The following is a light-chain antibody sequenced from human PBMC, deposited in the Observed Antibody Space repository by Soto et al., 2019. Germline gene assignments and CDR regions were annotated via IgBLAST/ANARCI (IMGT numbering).Light chain of an antibody. Sequence: EIVLTQSPGTLSLSPGEGGTLSCRASQSVNSNYIAWYQQKPGQAPRLLILGASSRATGIPDRFSGSGSGTDFTLTISRLDPEDFAVYYCQQYGSSPTFGPGTKVDIK. CDR1: QSVNSNY. CDR3: QQYGSSPT. CDR2: GAS. J-gene: IGKJ3*01. V-gene: IGKV3-20*01.